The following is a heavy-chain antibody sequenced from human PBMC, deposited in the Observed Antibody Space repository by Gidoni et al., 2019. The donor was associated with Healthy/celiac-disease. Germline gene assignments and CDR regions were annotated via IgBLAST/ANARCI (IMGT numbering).Heavy chain of an antibody. Sequence: EVQLVEPGGGLVQPGGSLRLYCAAPGFTVSSNYMSWVRQAPGKGLEWVSVIYSGVSTYYADSVKGRFTISRDNSKNTLYLQMNSLRAEDTAVYYCGQSPPEIGMDVWGQGTTVTVSS. CDR1: GFTVSSNY. CDR2: IYSGVST. J-gene: IGHJ6*02. V-gene: IGHV3-66*02. CDR3: GQSPPEIGMDV.